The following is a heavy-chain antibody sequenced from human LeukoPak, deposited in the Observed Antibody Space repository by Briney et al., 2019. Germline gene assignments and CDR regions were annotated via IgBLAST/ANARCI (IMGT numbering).Heavy chain of an antibody. D-gene: IGHD3-10*01. J-gene: IGHJ4*02. Sequence: GGSLRLSCAASGFTFSSYGMSWVRQAPGKGLEWVSAISGSGGSTYYADSVKGRFTISRDNSKNTLYLQMNSLRAEDTAVYYYAKDRATYYYGSGSYPLWGQGTLVTVSS. CDR1: GFTFSSYG. CDR3: AKDRATYYYGSGSYPL. CDR2: ISGSGGST. V-gene: IGHV3-23*01.